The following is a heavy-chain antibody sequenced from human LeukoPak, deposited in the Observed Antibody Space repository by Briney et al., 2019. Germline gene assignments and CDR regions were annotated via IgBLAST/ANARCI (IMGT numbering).Heavy chain of an antibody. J-gene: IGHJ4*02. V-gene: IGHV4-59*12. Sequence: SSETLSLTCTVSGGSISSYYWSWIRQPPGKGLEWIGYIYYSGSTNYNPSLKSRVTISVDTSKNQFSLKLSSVTAADTAVYYCARDLVTMVRGVMGHWGQGTLVTVSS. D-gene: IGHD3-10*01. CDR2: IYYSGST. CDR3: ARDLVTMVRGVMGH. CDR1: GGSISSYY.